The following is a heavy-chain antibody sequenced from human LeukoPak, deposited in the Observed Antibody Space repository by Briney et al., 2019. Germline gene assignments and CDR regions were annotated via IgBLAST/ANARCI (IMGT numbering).Heavy chain of an antibody. J-gene: IGHJ6*02. Sequence: GSLRLSCAASGFTFSSHSMNWVRQAPGKGLEWIGEIHHGGSTNYNPSLKSRVTISIDKSKNQFSLKMSSVTAADTAVYYCARSRDTTNYYGMDVWGQGTTVTVSS. CDR2: IHHGGST. D-gene: IGHD1-26*01. CDR1: GFTFSSHSM. V-gene: IGHV4-4*02. CDR3: ARSRDTTNYYGMDV.